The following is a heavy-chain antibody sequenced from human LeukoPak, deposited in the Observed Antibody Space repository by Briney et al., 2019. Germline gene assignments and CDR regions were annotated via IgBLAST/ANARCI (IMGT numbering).Heavy chain of an antibody. CDR2: ISSSGSTI. J-gene: IGHJ4*02. Sequence: PGGSLRLSCAASGFTFSSYEMNWVRQAPGKGLEWVSYISSSGSTIYYADSVKGRFTIPRDNAKNSLCLQMNSLRAEDTAVYYCARGQMRNYGSGSRGLDYWGQGTLVTVSS. CDR3: ARGQMRNYGSGSRGLDY. CDR1: GFTFSSYE. V-gene: IGHV3-48*03. D-gene: IGHD3-10*01.